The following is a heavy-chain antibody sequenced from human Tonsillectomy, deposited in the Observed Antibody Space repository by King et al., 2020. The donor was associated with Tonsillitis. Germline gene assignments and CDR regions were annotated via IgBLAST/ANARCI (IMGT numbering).Heavy chain of an antibody. CDR1: GFTFSSYA. CDR3: AKDKVATMPRDAFDF. J-gene: IGHJ3*01. V-gene: IGHV3-23*04. D-gene: IGHD5-12*01. CDR2: ISGSGGST. Sequence: VQLVESGGGSVQPGGSLRLSCAASGFTFSSYAMSWVRQAPGKGLEWVSAISGSGGSTYSADSVKGRFTISRDNSRKTVYLQMKSLRAEDTAIYYCAKDKVATMPRDAFDFWGQGTMVTVSS.